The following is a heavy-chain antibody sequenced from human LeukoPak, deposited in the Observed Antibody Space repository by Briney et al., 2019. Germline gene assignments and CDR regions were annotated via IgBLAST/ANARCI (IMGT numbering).Heavy chain of an antibody. D-gene: IGHD2/OR15-2a*01. J-gene: IGHJ3*02. CDR1: GYTFTSYY. CDR3: ARDSAKSNIPGGALGPDAFDI. CDR2: INPSGGST. V-gene: IGHV1-46*01. Sequence: ASVKVSCKASGYTFTSYYMHWVRQAPGQGLEWMGIINPSGGSTSYAQKFRGRVTMTRDTSTSTVYMELSSLRSEDTAVYYCARDSAKSNIPGGALGPDAFDIWGQGTMVTVSS.